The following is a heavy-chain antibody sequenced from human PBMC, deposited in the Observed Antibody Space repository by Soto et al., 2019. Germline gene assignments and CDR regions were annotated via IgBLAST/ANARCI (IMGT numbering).Heavy chain of an antibody. V-gene: IGHV3-30*18. J-gene: IGHJ6*02. D-gene: IGHD5-18*01. Sequence: GGSLRLSCAASGFTFSSYGMHWFRQAPGKGLEWVAVISYDGSNKYYADSVKGRFTISRDNSKNTLYLQMNSLRAEDTAVYYCAKAPRGYSYGPIPRDYYGMDVWGQGTTVTVSS. CDR2: ISYDGSNK. CDR3: AKAPRGYSYGPIPRDYYGMDV. CDR1: GFTFSSYG.